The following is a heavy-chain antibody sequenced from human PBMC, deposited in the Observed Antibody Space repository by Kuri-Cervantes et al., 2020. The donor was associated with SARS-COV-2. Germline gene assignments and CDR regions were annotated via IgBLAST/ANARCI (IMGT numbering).Heavy chain of an antibody. CDR3: ATDHIAAAGLFDY. V-gene: IGHV1-24*01. D-gene: IGHD6-13*01. CDR1: GYTLTELS. Sequence: ASVKVSCKVSGYTLTELSMHWGRQAPGKGLEWMGGFDPEDGETIYAQKFQGRVTMTEDTSTDTAYMELSSLRSEDTAVYYCATDHIAAAGLFDYWGQGTLVTVSS. CDR2: FDPEDGET. J-gene: IGHJ4*02.